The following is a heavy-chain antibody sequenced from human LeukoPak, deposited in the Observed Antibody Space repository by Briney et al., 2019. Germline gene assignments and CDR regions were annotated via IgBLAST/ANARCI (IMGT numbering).Heavy chain of an antibody. V-gene: IGHV3-74*01. D-gene: IGHD1-1*01. J-gene: IGHJ3*02. CDR3: ARDQGNDDAFDI. CDR2: INTDGSST. CDR1: GFTFSSYA. Sequence: PGGSLRLSCAASGFTFSSYAMHWVRQAPGKGLVWVSRINTDGSSTSYADSVKGRFTISRDSAKNTLYLQMNSLRAEDTAVYYCARDQGNDDAFDIWGQGTMVTVSS.